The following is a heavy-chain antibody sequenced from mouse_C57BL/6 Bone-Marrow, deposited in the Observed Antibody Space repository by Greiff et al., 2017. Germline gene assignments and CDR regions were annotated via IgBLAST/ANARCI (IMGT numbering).Heavy chain of an antibody. D-gene: IGHD1-1*01. Sequence: VHVKQSGAELVKPGASVKLSCTASGFNIKDYYMHWVKQRTEQGLEWIGRIDPEDGETKYAPKFQGKATITAYTSSNTAYLQLSSLTSEDTAVYYCARSTTVVATNFYFDYWGQGTTRTVSS. CDR2: IDPEDGET. V-gene: IGHV14-2*01. CDR3: ARSTTVVATNFYFDY. CDR1: GFNIKDYY. J-gene: IGHJ2*01.